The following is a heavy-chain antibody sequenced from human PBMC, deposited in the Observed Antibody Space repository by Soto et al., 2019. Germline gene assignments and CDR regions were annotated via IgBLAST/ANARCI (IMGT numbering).Heavy chain of an antibody. CDR3: ARGPYSSGWYVVDY. V-gene: IGHV4-4*07. D-gene: IGHD6-19*01. J-gene: IGHJ4*02. Sequence: SETLSLTCTVSGASISAYAWSWIRQPAGKGLEWIGRLYSSGNTNYNPPFKSRLTMSADTSKNQFSLKLSSVTAADTAVHYCARGPYSSGWYVVDYWGQGTLVTVSS. CDR1: GASISAYA. CDR2: LYSSGNT.